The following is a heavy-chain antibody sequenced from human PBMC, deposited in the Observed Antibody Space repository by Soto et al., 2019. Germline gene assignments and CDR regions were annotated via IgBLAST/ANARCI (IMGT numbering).Heavy chain of an antibody. D-gene: IGHD2-15*01. CDR3: TTLPACRDGTCFEY. CDR2: IKSKTDGGTT. Sequence: GGSLRLSCAASGFTFSNVWMHWVRQAPGKGLEWVGRIKSKTDGGTTDYPAPVKGRFTVSRDDSKRTLCLQMNSLKSEDTAVYYCTTLPACRDGTCFEYWGQGTLVTVSS. J-gene: IGHJ4*02. CDR1: GFTFSNVW. V-gene: IGHV3-15*07.